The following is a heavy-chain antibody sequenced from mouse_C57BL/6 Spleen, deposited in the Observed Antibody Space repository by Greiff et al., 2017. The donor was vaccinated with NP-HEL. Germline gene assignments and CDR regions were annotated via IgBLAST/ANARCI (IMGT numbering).Heavy chain of an antibody. J-gene: IGHJ1*03. CDR3: ARDITTVRQVLHFDV. Sequence: EVMLVESGGGLVKPGGSLKLSCAASGFTFSSYTMSWVRQTPEKRLEWVATISGGGGNTYYPDSVKGRFTISSDNAKNTLYLQMSSLRSEDTALYYCARDITTVRQVLHFDVWGTGTTVTVSS. D-gene: IGHD1-1*01. CDR1: GFTFSSYT. CDR2: ISGGGGNT. V-gene: IGHV5-9*01.